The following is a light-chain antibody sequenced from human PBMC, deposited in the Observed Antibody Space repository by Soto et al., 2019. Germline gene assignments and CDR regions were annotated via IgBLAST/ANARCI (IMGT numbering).Light chain of an antibody. J-gene: IGKJ1*01. CDR2: DAS. Sequence: DIQMAQSPSTLSASLGDRVTITCLASQSISSWLAWYQQKPGKAPKLLIYDASSLESGVPSRFSGSGSGTEFTLTISSLQPDDFATYYCQQLNSYPVTFGQGTKVDI. CDR3: QQLNSYPVT. V-gene: IGKV1-5*01. CDR1: QSISSW.